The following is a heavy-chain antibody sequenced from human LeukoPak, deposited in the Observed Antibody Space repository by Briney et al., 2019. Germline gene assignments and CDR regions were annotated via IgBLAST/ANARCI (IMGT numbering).Heavy chain of an antibody. CDR1: GFTFSSYG. D-gene: IGHD1-26*01. J-gene: IGHJ4*02. V-gene: IGHV3-30*18. CDR3: AKDIIVGAPFDY. Sequence: GRSLRLSCAASGFTFSSYGMHWVRQAPGKGLEWAASVSYDGSTRFYADSVKGRFAISRDNSKNTLYLQMNSLRAEDTAVYYCAKDIIVGAPFDYWGQGTLVTVSS. CDR2: VSYDGSTR.